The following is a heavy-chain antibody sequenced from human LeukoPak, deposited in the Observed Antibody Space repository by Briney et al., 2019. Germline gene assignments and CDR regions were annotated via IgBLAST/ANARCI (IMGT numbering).Heavy chain of an antibody. CDR3: ARAYCSSTSCYRPGPYGMDV. V-gene: IGHV1-69*04. CDR1: GYTFTGYY. Sequence: PWASVKVSCKASGYTFTGYYMHWVRQAPGQGLEWMGRIIPILGIANYAQKFQGRVTITADKSTSTAYMELSSLRSEDTAVYYCARAYCSSTSCYRPGPYGMDVWGQGTTVTVSS. CDR2: IIPILGIA. J-gene: IGHJ6*02. D-gene: IGHD2-2*02.